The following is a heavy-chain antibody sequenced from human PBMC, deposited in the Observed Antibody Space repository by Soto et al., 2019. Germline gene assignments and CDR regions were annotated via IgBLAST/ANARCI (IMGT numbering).Heavy chain of an antibody. CDR2: ISYDGSNK. D-gene: IGHD3-16*01. J-gene: IGHJ6*02. CDR1: GFTLSSYA. V-gene: IGHV3-30*14. CDR3: ARDRRGLDV. Sequence: QVQLVESGGGVVQPGRSLRLSGAASGFTLSSYAMHWVRQAPGKGLEWVAVISYDGSNKYDADSVKGRFTISRDNSKNTLYLQMNSLRAEDTAVYYCARDRRGLDVWGQGSTVTVSS.